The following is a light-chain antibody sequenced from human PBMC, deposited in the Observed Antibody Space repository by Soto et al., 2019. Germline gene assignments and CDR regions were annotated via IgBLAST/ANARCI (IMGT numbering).Light chain of an antibody. Sequence: EIVMTQSPATLSVSPGERVTLSCRASQSIYEKLAWYQQKPGQTPRLVIYDASTRATGTPGSFSGSGSGTEFTLTISSLQSEDFEVYYCQQYNRWPLTFGGGTKVDIX. CDR3: QQYNRWPLT. V-gene: IGKV3-15*01. CDR1: QSIYEK. CDR2: DAS. J-gene: IGKJ4*01.